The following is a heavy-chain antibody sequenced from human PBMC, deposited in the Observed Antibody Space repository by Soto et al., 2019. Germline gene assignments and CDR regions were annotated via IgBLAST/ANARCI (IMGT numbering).Heavy chain of an antibody. CDR2: ISSSGSTI. V-gene: IGHV3-11*01. D-gene: IGHD2-2*01. J-gene: IGHJ3*02. CDR3: ARYCSSTSCYGRDAFDI. CDR1: GFTFSDYY. Sequence: QVQLVESGGGLVKPGGSLRLSCAASGFTFSDYYMSWIRQAPWKGLEWVSYISSSGSTIYYAASVKGRFTISRDNAKNSLYLQMNSLRAEDTAVYYCARYCSSTSCYGRDAFDIWGQGTMVTVSS.